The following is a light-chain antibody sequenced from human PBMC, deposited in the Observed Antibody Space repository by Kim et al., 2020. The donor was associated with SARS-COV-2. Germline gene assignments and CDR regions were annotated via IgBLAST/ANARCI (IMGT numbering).Light chain of an antibody. CDR2: GAS. V-gene: IGKV3-20*01. CDR1: QSVGSSY. J-gene: IGKJ2*01. CDR3: QQYHISPNT. Sequence: EIVLTQSPGTLSLSPGERATLSCRASQSVGSSYLAWYQQKPGQAPRLLIYGASSRATGIPDRFSGSGSGTDFTLTISSLEPEDFAVYYCQQYHISPNTFGQGTKLEI.